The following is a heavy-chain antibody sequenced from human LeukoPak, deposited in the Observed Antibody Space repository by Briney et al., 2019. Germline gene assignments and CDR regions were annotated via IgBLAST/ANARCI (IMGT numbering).Heavy chain of an antibody. V-gene: IGHV1-2*02. CDR3: ARESECKVSSPNRIAAAGTCGYLASDY. CDR2: INPNSDGT. CDR1: GYTFTGYY. Sequence: ASVKVSCKASGYTFTGYYMHWVRQAPGQGLEWMGWINPNSDGTNYAQKFQGRVTMTRDTSISTAYMELSRLRSDDTAVYYCARESECKVSSPNRIAAAGTCGYLASDYWGQGTLVTVSS. D-gene: IGHD6-13*01. J-gene: IGHJ4*02.